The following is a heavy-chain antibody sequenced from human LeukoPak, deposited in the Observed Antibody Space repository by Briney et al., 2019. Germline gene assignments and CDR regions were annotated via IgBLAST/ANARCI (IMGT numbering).Heavy chain of an antibody. CDR3: ARWVSTPRGYFDY. J-gene: IGHJ4*02. V-gene: IGHV4-38-2*01. D-gene: IGHD5/OR15-5a*01. CDR1: GYSISSGYY. Sequence: PSETLSLTCAVSGYSISSGYYWGWIRQPPGKGLEWIGSIYHSGSTYYNPSLKSRVTISVDTSKNQFSLRLSSVTAADTAVYYCARWVSTPRGYFDYWGQGTLVTVSS. CDR2: IYHSGST.